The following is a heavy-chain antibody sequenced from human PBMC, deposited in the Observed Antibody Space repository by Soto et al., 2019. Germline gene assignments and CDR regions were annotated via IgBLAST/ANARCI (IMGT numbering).Heavy chain of an antibody. J-gene: IGHJ4*02. Sequence: GGSLRLSCAASGFTFSSYSMNWVRQAPGKGLEWVSSIRSSSSYIYYADSVKGRFTISRDNAKNSLYQQMNSLRAEDTAVYYCARDREHYYDSSGYYPDFDYWGQGT. D-gene: IGHD3-22*01. V-gene: IGHV3-21*01. CDR2: IRSSSSYI. CDR1: GFTFSSYS. CDR3: ARDREHYYDSSGYYPDFDY.